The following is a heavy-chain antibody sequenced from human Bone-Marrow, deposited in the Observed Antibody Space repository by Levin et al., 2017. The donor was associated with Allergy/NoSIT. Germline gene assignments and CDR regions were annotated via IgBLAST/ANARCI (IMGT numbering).Heavy chain of an antibody. V-gene: IGHV3-7*01. D-gene: IGHD4-23*01. CDR1: GFTLGNYW. CDR2: IKQDGDEK. J-gene: IGHJ4*02. CDR3: ARDPGGYDY. Sequence: GESLKISCAASGFTLGNYWMSWVRQAPGKGLEWVASIKQDGDEKYYVDSVKGRFTISRDNAKNSLYLQMNNLRAEDTAVYYCARDPGGYDYCGQGTLVTASS.